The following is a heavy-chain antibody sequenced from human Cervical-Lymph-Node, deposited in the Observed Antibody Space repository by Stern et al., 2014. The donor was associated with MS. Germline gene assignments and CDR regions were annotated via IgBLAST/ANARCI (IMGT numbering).Heavy chain of an antibody. Sequence: VQLVESGTEVKKPGASVKVSCRTSGYTFTSFFIHWVRQAPGQGPEWMGRINPRSGGTDSAQKFQGRVTMTSDTSISTAYMELSRLTSDDTAVYYCAKMGLDMTTDTHDDWGQGTLVTVSS. CDR3: AKMGLDMTTDTHDD. J-gene: IGHJ4*02. CDR2: INPRSGGT. CDR1: GYTFTSFF. V-gene: IGHV1-2*06. D-gene: IGHD4-11*01.